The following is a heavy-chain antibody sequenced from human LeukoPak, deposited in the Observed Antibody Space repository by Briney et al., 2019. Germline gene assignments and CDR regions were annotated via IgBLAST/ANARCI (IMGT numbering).Heavy chain of an antibody. J-gene: IGHJ6*02. V-gene: IGHV1-8*01. CDR3: ARAYYYDSSGYYSPYYYYGMDV. Sequence: GASVKVSCTASGYTFTSYDINWVRQATGQGLEWMGWMNPNSGNTGYAQKFQGRVTMTRNTSISTAYMELSSLRSEDTAVYYCARAYYYDSSGYYSPYYYYGMDVWGQGTTVTVSS. D-gene: IGHD3-22*01. CDR1: GYTFTSYD. CDR2: MNPNSGNT.